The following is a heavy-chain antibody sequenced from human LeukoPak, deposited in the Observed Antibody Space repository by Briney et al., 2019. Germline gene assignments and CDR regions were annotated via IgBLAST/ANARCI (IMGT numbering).Heavy chain of an antibody. V-gene: IGHV3-21*01. D-gene: IGHD6-13*01. J-gene: IGHJ4*02. CDR3: ARGLSSWFDY. Sequence: GGSLRLSCAASGVTFSSYSMNWVRQAPGKGLEWVSSISSSSSYIYYADSVKGRFTISRDNAKNSLYLQMNSLRAEDTAVYYCARGLSSWFDYWGQGTLVTVSS. CDR1: GVTFSSYS. CDR2: ISSSSSYI.